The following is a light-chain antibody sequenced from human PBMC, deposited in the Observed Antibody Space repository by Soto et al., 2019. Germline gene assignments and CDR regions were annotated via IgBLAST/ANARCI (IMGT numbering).Light chain of an antibody. CDR1: SSDV. J-gene: IGLJ2*01. V-gene: IGLV2-14*03. CDR3: SSYTSTTMV. Sequence: QSALTQPASMSGSPGQSITISCTGTSSDVSWYQHHPGEAPKLMIYDVSNRPSGISNRFSGSKSGNTASLTISGLQAEDEADYYCSSYTSTTMVFGGGTKPTVL. CDR2: DVS.